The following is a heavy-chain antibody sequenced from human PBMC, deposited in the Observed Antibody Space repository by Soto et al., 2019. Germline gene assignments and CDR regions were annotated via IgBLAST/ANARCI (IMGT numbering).Heavy chain of an antibody. CDR2: IRNGDSFT. V-gene: IGHV3-48*03. J-gene: IGHJ3*01. CDR3: TKEKSVMHSGYAAFDL. CDR1: GFTFSAFE. Sequence: EAKLEESGGGLIQPGGSLRLSCAASGFTFSAFEMNWVRQAPGKGPDCVAHIRNGDSFTRYAASVKGRFTISRDDADNSPYLQMNSLRAEDTALYYCTKEKSVMHSGYAAFDLGGRGTMFTVSS. D-gene: IGHD5-12*01.